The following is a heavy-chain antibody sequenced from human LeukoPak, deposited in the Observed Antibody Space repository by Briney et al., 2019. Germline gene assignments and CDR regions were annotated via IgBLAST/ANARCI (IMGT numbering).Heavy chain of an antibody. D-gene: IGHD5-18*01. CDR2: INHSGST. Sequence: PSETLSLTCAVCGGSFSGYYWSWIRQPPGKGLEWIGEINHSGSTNYNPSLKSRVTISVDTSKNQFSLKLSSVTAADTAVYYCARSRVQLWSLAGYYYYGMDVWGQGTTVTVSS. J-gene: IGHJ6*02. CDR1: GGSFSGYY. V-gene: IGHV4-34*01. CDR3: ARSRVQLWSLAGYYYYGMDV.